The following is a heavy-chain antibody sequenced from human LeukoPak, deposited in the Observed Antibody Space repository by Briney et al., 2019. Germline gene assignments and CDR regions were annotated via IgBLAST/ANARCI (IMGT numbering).Heavy chain of an antibody. V-gene: IGHV3-23*01. CDR1: GFTFSSYA. CDR3: ARTPSLGYCSGGSCYFVTPINYYYMDV. D-gene: IGHD2-15*01. J-gene: IGHJ6*03. Sequence: GGSLRLSCAASGFTFSSYAMNWVRQAPGKGLEWVSSLSGDGINTYYADSVKGRFIISRDNSKSTLYLQMNSLRAEDTAVYYCARTPSLGYCSGGSCYFVTPINYYYMDVWGKGTTVTISS. CDR2: LSGDGINT.